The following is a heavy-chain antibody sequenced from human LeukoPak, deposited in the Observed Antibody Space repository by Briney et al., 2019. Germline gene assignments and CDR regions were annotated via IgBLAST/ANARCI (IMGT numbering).Heavy chain of an antibody. Sequence: GRSPRLSCAASGFTFSSYGMHWVRQAPGKGLEWVAVISYDGSNKYYADSVKGRFTISRDNSKNTLYLQMNSLRAEDTAVYYCAKEVDSSGYWYYFDYWGQGTLVTVSS. CDR3: AKEVDSSGYWYYFDY. J-gene: IGHJ4*02. D-gene: IGHD3-22*01. V-gene: IGHV3-30*18. CDR1: GFTFSSYG. CDR2: ISYDGSNK.